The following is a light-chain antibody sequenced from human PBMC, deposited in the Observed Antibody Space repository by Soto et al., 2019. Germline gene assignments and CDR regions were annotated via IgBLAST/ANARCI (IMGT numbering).Light chain of an antibody. Sequence: SPGTLPLSPGERATLSCRASQSVSSSYLAWYQQKPGQAPRLLIYGASSRATGIPDRFSGSGSGTDFTLTISRLEPEDFAVYYCQQYGSSPPVTFGQGTRLEIK. V-gene: IGKV3-20*01. CDR3: QQYGSSPPVT. CDR2: GAS. J-gene: IGKJ5*01. CDR1: QSVSSSY.